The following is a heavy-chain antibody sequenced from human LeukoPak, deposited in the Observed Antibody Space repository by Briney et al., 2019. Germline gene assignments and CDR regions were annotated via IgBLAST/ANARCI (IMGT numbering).Heavy chain of an antibody. CDR2: IYYSGST. CDR3: AREGGYCSSTSCYHPAFHY. V-gene: IGHV4-31*03. J-gene: IGHJ4*02. D-gene: IGHD2-2*01. CDR1: GGSISSGGYY. Sequence: SQTLSLTCTVSGGSISSGGYYWSWIRQHPGKGLEWIGYIYYSGSTYYNPSLKSRVTISVDTSKNQFSLKLSSVTAADTAVYYCAREGGYCSSTSCYHPAFHYWGQGTLVTVSS.